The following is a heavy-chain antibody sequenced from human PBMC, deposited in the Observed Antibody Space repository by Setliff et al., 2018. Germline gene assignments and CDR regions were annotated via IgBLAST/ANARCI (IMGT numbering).Heavy chain of an antibody. J-gene: IGHJ4*02. D-gene: IGHD6-19*01. Sequence: PGGSLRLSCAASGFSFGSFSMSWVRQPPGKGLEWVASILYTGGGPSYGESVKGRFTVSRDNSKNTLYLQMNSLTAEDTAVYYCAREGDSGWYGGGIDYWGQGILVTVSS. CDR2: ILYTGGGP. CDR1: GFSFGSFS. V-gene: IGHV3-23*01. CDR3: AREGDSGWYGGGIDY.